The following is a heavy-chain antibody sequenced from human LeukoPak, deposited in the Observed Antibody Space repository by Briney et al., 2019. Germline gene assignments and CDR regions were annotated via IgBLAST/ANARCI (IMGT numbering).Heavy chain of an antibody. CDR3: ARGEGCSSSGCYMTYAFNI. D-gene: IGHD2-2*02. CDR1: GFTVSSNY. Sequence: PGGSLRLSCAASGFTVSSNYMSWVRQAPGKGLEWVSVIYSGGSTHYADSVKGRFTISRDNSKNTLYLQMNSLRAEDTAVYYCARGEGCSSSGCYMTYAFNIWGQGTMATVSS. CDR2: IYSGGST. J-gene: IGHJ3*02. V-gene: IGHV3-53*01.